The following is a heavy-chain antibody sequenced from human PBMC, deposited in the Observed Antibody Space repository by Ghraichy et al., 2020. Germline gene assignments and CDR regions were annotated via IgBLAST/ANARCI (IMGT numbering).Heavy chain of an antibody. CDR2: ILYSGSNR. CDR1: GFTFSSYT. Sequence: GGSLRLSCAASGFTFSSYTMHWVRQAPGKGLEWVAVILYSGSNRYYAGSVKGRFTLSRDNSKNTMYLQMHSLRTEDTADYYYARDPRSTWNNDFYYTDVWGRGTTVTVSS. J-gene: IGHJ6*03. D-gene: IGHD1/OR15-1a*01. V-gene: IGHV3-30-3*01. CDR3: ARDPRSTWNNDFYYTDV.